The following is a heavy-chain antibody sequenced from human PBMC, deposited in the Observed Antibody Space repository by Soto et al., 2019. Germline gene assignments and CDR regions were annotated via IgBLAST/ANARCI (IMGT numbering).Heavy chain of an antibody. CDR3: ARTNGGSGWSTYFDY. CDR1: GFTFSSYS. D-gene: IGHD6-19*01. V-gene: IGHV3-21*01. CDR2: ISSSSSYI. J-gene: IGHJ4*02. Sequence: PGGSLRLSCAASGFTFSSYSMNWVRQAPGKGLEWVSSISSSSSYIYYADSVKGRFTISRDNAKNSLYLQMNSLRAEDTAVYYCARTNGGSGWSTYFDYWGQGTLVTVSS.